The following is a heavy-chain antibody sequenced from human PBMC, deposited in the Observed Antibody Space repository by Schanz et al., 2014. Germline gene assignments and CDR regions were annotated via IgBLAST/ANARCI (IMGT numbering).Heavy chain of an antibody. CDR1: GGSIRTYF. CDR3: ARQYSGWSRFDP. D-gene: IGHD6-19*01. Sequence: QVQLQESGPGLVKPSETLSLTCSVSGGSIRTYFWAWIRQPPGKGLEWIGFIYYSGSTNYNPSLKCRVPIPFDRAKNQFALTLNSVTAADTGVYYCARQYSGWSRFDPWGQGIRVTVSS. J-gene: IGHJ5*02. CDR2: IYYSGST. V-gene: IGHV4-59*08.